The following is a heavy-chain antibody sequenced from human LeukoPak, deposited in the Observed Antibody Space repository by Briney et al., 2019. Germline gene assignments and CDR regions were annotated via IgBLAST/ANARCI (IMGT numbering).Heavy chain of an antibody. CDR1: GYRFTSYW. Sequence: PGEALEISWKGSGYRFTSYWIGWVRQMPGKGLEWMGIIYPGDSDTRYSPSFQGQVTISVDKSISTAYLQWSSLKASDTAMYYCTRRIAVSGIGYYGMDVWGQGTTVTVSS. D-gene: IGHD6-19*01. CDR2: IYPGDSDT. V-gene: IGHV5-51*01. J-gene: IGHJ6*02. CDR3: TRRIAVSGIGYYGMDV.